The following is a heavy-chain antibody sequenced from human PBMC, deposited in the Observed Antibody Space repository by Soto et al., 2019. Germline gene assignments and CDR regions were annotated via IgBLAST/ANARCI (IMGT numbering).Heavy chain of an antibody. J-gene: IGHJ6*02. CDR1: GYTFTSYG. CDR3: ARDQWIQLWSTGENYYYYGMDV. V-gene: IGHV1-18*01. Sequence: ASAKVSCKASGYTFTSYGISWVRQAPGQGLEWMGWISAYNGNTNYAQKLQGRVTMTTDTSTSTAYMELRSLRSDDTAVYYCARDQWIQLWSTGENYYYYGMDVWGQGTTVTVSS. D-gene: IGHD5-18*01. CDR2: ISAYNGNT.